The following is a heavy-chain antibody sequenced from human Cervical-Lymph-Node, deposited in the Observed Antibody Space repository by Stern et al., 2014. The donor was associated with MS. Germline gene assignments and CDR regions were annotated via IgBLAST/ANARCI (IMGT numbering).Heavy chain of an antibody. Sequence: VQLVESGGGVVPPGRSLRLSCEDSGSTFSKSAMHWVRQAPGKGLEWVAVISHDGSNKQYGDSVKGRLAISRDNSRNTLSLEIYSLRAEDTAVYYCVRTESFYYYDGMDVWGHGTTVIVSS. CDR1: GSTFSKSA. CDR2: ISHDGSNK. V-gene: IGHV3-30*09. J-gene: IGHJ6*02. CDR3: VRTESFYYYDGMDV.